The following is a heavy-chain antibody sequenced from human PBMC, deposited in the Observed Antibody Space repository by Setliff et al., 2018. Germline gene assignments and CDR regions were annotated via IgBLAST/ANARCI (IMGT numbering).Heavy chain of an antibody. D-gene: IGHD3-3*01. CDR2: ISHSGST. J-gene: IGHJ5*02. CDR3: VRGFTIFGVVKLERWFDP. Sequence: PSETLSLTCAVSGYSINSDCFWGWIRQPPGKGLEWIGTISHSGSTSYNSSLKSRVTMSVDTSKNQFFLKLSSVTAADTAVYYCVRGFTIFGVVKLERWFDPWSQGTLVTVSS. CDR1: GYSINSDCF. V-gene: IGHV4-38-2*01.